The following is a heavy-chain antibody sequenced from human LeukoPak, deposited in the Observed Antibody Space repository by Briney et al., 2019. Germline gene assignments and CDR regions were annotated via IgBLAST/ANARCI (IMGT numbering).Heavy chain of an antibody. Sequence: PGGALRLSCKASGFTFSAYAMMWVRQAPGKGPEWVSAIRGGGTSEFYADSVKGRFRISRDNSKDTLFLQMNSPRAEDTAVYYCARDPNGDYIGAFDMWGPGTMVTVSS. CDR3: ARDPNGDYIGAFDM. V-gene: IGHV3-23*01. J-gene: IGHJ3*02. D-gene: IGHD4-17*01. CDR2: IRGGGTSE. CDR1: GFTFSAYA.